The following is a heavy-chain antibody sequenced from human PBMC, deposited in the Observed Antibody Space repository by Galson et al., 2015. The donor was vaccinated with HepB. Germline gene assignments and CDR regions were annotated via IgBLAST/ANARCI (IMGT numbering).Heavy chain of an antibody. CDR1: GFTFSSYW. Sequence: SLRLSCAASGFTFSSYWMHWVRQAPGKGLVWVSRINSDGSSTSYADSVKGRFTISRDNAKNTLYLQMNSLRAEDTAVYYCARVGIVVVPAAYYYYYYGMDVWGQGTTVTVSS. CDR3: ARVGIVVVPAAYYYYYYGMDV. D-gene: IGHD2-2*01. CDR2: INSDGSST. V-gene: IGHV3-74*01. J-gene: IGHJ6*02.